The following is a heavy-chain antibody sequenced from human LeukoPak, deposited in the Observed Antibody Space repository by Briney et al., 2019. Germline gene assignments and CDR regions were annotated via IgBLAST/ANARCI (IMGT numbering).Heavy chain of an antibody. CDR3: ARDHGYDSSGFYFDY. J-gene: IGHJ4*02. Sequence: SVKVSCKASGAAFSSSTISWVRQAPGQGLEWMGGIIPIFGTANYAQKFQGRVTITADKSTSTAYMELSSLRSEDTAVYYCARDHGYDSSGFYFDYWGQGTLVTVSS. CDR1: GAAFSSST. CDR2: IIPIFGTA. V-gene: IGHV1-69*06. D-gene: IGHD3-22*01.